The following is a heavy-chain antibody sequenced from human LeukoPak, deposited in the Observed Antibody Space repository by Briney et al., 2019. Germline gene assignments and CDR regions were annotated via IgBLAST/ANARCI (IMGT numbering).Heavy chain of an antibody. CDR2: INNSGRN. CDR3: ASIQYYYDSSGADAFDI. D-gene: IGHD3-22*01. Sequence: SETLSLTCALYIDSFTNYYWSWIRHPPGKGLEWIGEINNSGRNNYNPSFKSRVTIPVKKPKNQFSLKLSSVTATDPAVYYLASIQYYYDSSGADAFDIWGQGTMVTVSS. CDR1: IDSFTNYY. J-gene: IGHJ3*02. V-gene: IGHV4-34*01.